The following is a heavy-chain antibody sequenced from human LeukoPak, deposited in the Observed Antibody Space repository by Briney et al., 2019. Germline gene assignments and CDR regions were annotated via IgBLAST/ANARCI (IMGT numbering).Heavy chain of an antibody. CDR2: IGGSGSST. J-gene: IGHJ4*02. Sequence: GGSLRLACAASGFTFTSYTMTWVRQAPGKVLEWVSSIGGSGSSTYYADSVKGRFTISRDNSKNTVYVQMNTLKAEDTAMYFCARDPQYCGGDCSDGYWGQGTLVTVSS. CDR1: GFTFTSYT. D-gene: IGHD2-21*02. CDR3: ARDPQYCGGDCSDGY. V-gene: IGHV3-23*01.